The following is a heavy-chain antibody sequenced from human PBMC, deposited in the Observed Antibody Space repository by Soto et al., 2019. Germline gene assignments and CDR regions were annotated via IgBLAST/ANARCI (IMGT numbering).Heavy chain of an antibody. CDR3: ARGGTTVPGRYYYYGMDV. CDR2: MIPIFGTA. V-gene: IGHV1-69*06. CDR1: GGAFSSYA. Sequence: SVKVSCKASGGAFSSYAISWVRQAPGQGLEWMRGMIPIFGTANYAQKFQGRVTITADKSTSTAYMELSSLRSEDTAVYYCARGGTTVPGRYYYYGMDVWGPGPTVTVSS. J-gene: IGHJ6*02. D-gene: IGHD4-17*01.